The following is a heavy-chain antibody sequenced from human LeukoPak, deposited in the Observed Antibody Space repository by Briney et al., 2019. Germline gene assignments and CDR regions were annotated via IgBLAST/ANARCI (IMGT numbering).Heavy chain of an antibody. CDR2: IYHSGST. CDR3: ARSPSKYFDL. J-gene: IGHJ2*01. Sequence: SETLSLTCTVSGGSISSYYWSWIRQPPGKGLEWIGYIYHSGSTYYNPSLKSRVTISVDRSKNQFSLKLSSVTAADTAVYYCARSPSKYFDLWGRGTLVTVSS. CDR1: GGSISSYY. V-gene: IGHV4-59*12.